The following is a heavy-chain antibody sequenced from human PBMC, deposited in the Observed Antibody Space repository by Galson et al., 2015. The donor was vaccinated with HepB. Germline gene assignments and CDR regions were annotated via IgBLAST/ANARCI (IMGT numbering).Heavy chain of an antibody. J-gene: IGHJ4*02. D-gene: IGHD3-10*01. CDR1: GGSIFSRRYY. CDR2: IFYSGRS. Sequence: ETLSLTCTVSGGSIFSRRYYWGWIRQSPAKGLEWIGTIFYSGRSYYNPSLNSRVTLSVDTSKNQFSLKLSSVTAADTAVYYCARDPSGLLWFEELFIAGYFDSWGQGMQVTVSS. V-gene: IGHV4-39*07. CDR3: ARDPSGLLWFEELFIAGYFDS.